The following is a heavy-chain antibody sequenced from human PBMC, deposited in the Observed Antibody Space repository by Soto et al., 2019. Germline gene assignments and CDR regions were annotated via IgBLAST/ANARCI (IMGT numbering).Heavy chain of an antibody. D-gene: IGHD3-10*01. CDR3: TRLISAAQDY. J-gene: IGHJ4*02. CDR1: GFVLKDSS. CDR2: IRDRAFSYAT. V-gene: IGHV3-73*01. Sequence: EVPLVESGGCLVQPGGSLKLSCAASGFVLKDSSIHSVRQASGKGVERVGRIRDRAFSYATAYAASVKGRFTISRDDSTNTAYLLMNSLQTEDTAIYYCTRLISAAQDYWGQGTLVTVSS.